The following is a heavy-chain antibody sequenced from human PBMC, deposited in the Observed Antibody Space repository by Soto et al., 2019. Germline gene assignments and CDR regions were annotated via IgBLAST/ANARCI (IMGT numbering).Heavy chain of an antibody. CDR2: IYYSGST. D-gene: IGHD3-3*01. Sequence: SETLSLTCTVSGGSISSSSYYWGWIRQPPGKGLEWIGSIYYSGSTYYNPSLKSRVTISVDTSKNQFSLKLSSVTAADTAVYYCASHDQSYDFWSGQNWFDPWGQGTLVTVSS. CDR3: ASHDQSYDFWSGQNWFDP. CDR1: GGSISSSSYY. V-gene: IGHV4-39*01. J-gene: IGHJ5*02.